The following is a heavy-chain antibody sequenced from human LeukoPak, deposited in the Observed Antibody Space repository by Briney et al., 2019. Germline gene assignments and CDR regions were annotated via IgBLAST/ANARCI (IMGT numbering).Heavy chain of an antibody. J-gene: IGHJ4*02. CDR3: ARLLNYDDLDY. CDR1: GYSFTTYW. V-gene: IGHV5-51*01. CDR2: IYPGDSDT. Sequence: GESLKISFKGSGYSFTTYWIGWVRQMPGKGLEWMGIIYPGDSDTRYSPSLQGQVTISADKSISTAYLQWSSLKASDTAMYYCARLLNYDDLDYWGQGTLVTVSS. D-gene: IGHD3-22*01.